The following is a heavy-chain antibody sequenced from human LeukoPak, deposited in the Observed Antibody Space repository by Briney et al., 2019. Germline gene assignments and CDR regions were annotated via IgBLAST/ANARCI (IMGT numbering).Heavy chain of an antibody. J-gene: IGHJ4*02. CDR3: ARGRHIVVVTAIRY. V-gene: IGHV4-34*01. CDR1: DGSFSGYY. D-gene: IGHD2-21*02. Sequence: NASETLSLTCAVYDGSFSGYYWSWIRQPPGKGLEWIGEINHSGSTNYNPSLKSRVTISVDTSKNQFSLKLSSVTAADTAVYYCARGRHIVVVTAIRYWGQGTLVTVSS. CDR2: INHSGST.